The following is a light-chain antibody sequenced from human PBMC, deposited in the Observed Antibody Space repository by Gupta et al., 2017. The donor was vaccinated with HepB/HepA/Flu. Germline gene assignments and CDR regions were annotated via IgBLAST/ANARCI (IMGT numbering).Light chain of an antibody. J-gene: IGKJ2*01. V-gene: IGKV1-5*03. Sequence: DIQMTQSPSTLSASVGDRVTITCRASQSIDNWLAWYQQKPGKAPKLLIHKASNLESGVPSRFSGSGSGTEFTLTIISLQPDDYATYYCQQFKSYMSTFGQGTKLEI. CDR1: QSIDNW. CDR3: QQFKSYMST. CDR2: KAS.